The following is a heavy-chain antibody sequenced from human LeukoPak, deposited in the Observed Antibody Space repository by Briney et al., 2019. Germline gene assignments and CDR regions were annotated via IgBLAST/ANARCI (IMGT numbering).Heavy chain of an antibody. CDR1: GYTFTGYY. V-gene: IGHV1-2*02. Sequence: ASVKVSCKASGYTFTGYYMHWVRQAPGQGLEWMGWINPNSGGTNYAQKFQGRVTMTRDTSISTAYMELSRLGSDDTAVFYCARVAHNYDLLTGYYPYLDYFDFWGQGTLVTVSS. D-gene: IGHD3-9*01. CDR3: ARVAHNYDLLTGYYPYLDYFDF. J-gene: IGHJ4*02. CDR2: INPNSGGT.